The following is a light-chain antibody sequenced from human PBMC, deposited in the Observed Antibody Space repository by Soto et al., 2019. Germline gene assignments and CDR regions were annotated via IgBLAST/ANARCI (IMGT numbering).Light chain of an antibody. V-gene: IGKV2-30*01. CDR2: KVS. CDR1: QGLVYRNGNTF. J-gene: IGKJ2*01. CDR3: LQYTHWPHT. Sequence: DVVMTQSPLSLPVTLGQPASISCRSSQGLVYRNGNTFLDWFFQSPGQSPRRLIYKVSNRDSVVPDRLSGSGSGTDFTLQISRVEAEDVGVYYCLQYTHWPHTFGQGNKLAI.